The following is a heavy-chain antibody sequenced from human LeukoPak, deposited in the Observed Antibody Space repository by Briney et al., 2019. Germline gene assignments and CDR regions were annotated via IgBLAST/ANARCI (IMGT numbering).Heavy chain of an antibody. CDR1: GGTFSSYA. Sequence: SVKVSCKASGGTFSSYAISWVRQAPGQGLEWMGRIIPIFGTANYAQKFQGRVTITTDEFTSTAYMELSSLRSEDTAVYYCARDRIAAAGTRGFDYWGQGTLVTVSS. V-gene: IGHV1-69*05. D-gene: IGHD6-13*01. CDR2: IIPIFGTA. J-gene: IGHJ4*02. CDR3: ARDRIAAAGTRGFDY.